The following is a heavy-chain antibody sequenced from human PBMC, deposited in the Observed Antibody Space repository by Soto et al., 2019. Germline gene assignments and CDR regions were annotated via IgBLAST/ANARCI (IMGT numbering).Heavy chain of an antibody. CDR3: ARVLKLPSIMQLLLNAFDF. CDR2: ISGYNGNT. V-gene: IGHV1-18*01. J-gene: IGHJ3*01. D-gene: IGHD1-26*01. Sequence: SVKVSCKASGYTFTSYGISWVRQAPGQGLEWMGWISGYNGNTDYAQKLQGRVTMTTDTSTSTGYMELRSLRSDDTAVYYCARVLKLPSIMQLLLNAFDFWDQRPLVTVS. CDR1: GYTFTSYG.